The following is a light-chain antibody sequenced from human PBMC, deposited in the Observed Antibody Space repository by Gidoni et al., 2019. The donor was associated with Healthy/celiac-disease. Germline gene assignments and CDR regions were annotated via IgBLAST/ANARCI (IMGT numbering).Light chain of an antibody. CDR3: QQRSNWPSLT. Sequence: IVLTQSPATLSLPPGERPTLSCRASQSVSSYLAWYQQKPGQAHRLLIYDASNRATCSPARFSGSGSGTDFSLTISSIEPDDFAVYYCQQRSNWPSLTFGGGTKVEIK. J-gene: IGKJ4*01. V-gene: IGKV3-11*01. CDR2: DAS. CDR1: QSVSSY.